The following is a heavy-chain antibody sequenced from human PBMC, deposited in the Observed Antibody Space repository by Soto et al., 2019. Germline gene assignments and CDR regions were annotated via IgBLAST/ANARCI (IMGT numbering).Heavy chain of an antibody. V-gene: IGHV3-48*01. D-gene: IGHD5-18*01. CDR3: ARSYSYPYYFDY. CDR1: GFTFSTYN. Sequence: PGGSLRLSCAASGFTFSTYNMNWVRQAPGKGLEWVSYISSSSSTIHYADSVKGRFTISRDNAKNSLYLQMNSLRAEDTAVYYCARSYSYPYYFDYWGQGTLVTISS. CDR2: ISSSSSTI. J-gene: IGHJ4*02.